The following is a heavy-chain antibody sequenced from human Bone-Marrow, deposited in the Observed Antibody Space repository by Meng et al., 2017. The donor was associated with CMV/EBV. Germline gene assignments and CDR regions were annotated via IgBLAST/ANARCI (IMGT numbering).Heavy chain of an antibody. V-gene: IGHV1-69*10. J-gene: IGHJ6*02. CDR2: IIPILGIA. CDR3: ARDYRNTIFGVTHRYYYDYGMDV. Sequence: SVKVSCKASGGTFSSYAISWVRQAPGQGLEWMGGIIPILGIANYAQKFQGRVTITADKSTSTAYMELSSLRSEDTAVYYCARDYRNTIFGVTHRYYYDYGMDVWGQGTTVTVSS. CDR1: GGTFSSYA. D-gene: IGHD3-3*01.